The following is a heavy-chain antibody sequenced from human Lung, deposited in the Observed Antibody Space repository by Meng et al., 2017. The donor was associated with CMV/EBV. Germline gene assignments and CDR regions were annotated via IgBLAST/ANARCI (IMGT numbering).Heavy chain of an antibody. CDR2: IYPGDSDT. CDR3: AVAPGWELLGWFDP. V-gene: IGHV5-51*01. CDR1: GYSFTSYW. J-gene: IGHJ5*02. D-gene: IGHD1-26*01. Sequence: SCKGSGYSFTSYWIGWARQMPGKGLEWMGIIYPGDSDTRYSPSFQGQVTISADKSISTAYLQWSSLKASDTAMYYCAVAPGWELLGWFDPRGQGTLVTVSS.